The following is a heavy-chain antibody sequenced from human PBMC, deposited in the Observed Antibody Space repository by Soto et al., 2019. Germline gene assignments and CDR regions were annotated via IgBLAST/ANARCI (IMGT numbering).Heavy chain of an antibody. J-gene: IGHJ5*02. V-gene: IGHV3-74*01. Sequence: LRLAWAASGCTVSTYWMHWVRQAPGKGLMWVSRINSDGSRTNYADSVKGRFTIFRDNAKNTLYLQMNSLRAEDTAVYYCATVATGSYKWLHPWGHGTL. D-gene: IGHD1-26*01. CDR3: ATVATGSYKWLHP. CDR2: INSDGSRT. CDR1: GCTVSTYW.